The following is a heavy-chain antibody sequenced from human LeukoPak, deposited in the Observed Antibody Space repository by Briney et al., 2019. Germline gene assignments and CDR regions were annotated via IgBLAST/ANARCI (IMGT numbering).Heavy chain of an antibody. V-gene: IGHV3-23*01. CDR2: ISVSGGST. CDR1: GFTFSNYA. CDR3: ARGVDPSSWFGY. D-gene: IGHD6-13*01. Sequence: GGSLRLSCAASGFTFSNYAMNWVRQAPGKGLEWVSDISVSGGSTYYADSVKGRFTISRDNSKSTLYLQMNSLRAEGTAVYYCARGVDPSSWFGYWGQGTLVTVSS. J-gene: IGHJ4*02.